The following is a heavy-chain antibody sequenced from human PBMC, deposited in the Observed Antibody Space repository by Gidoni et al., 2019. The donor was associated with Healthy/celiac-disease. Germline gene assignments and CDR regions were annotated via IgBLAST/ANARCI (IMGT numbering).Heavy chain of an antibody. V-gene: IGHV3-9*01. Sequence: EVQLVESGGGLVQPGRSLRLSCAASGFTFDDYAMHWVRQAPGKGLECVSGISWNSGSIGYADSVKGRFTISRDNAKNSLYLQMNSLRAEDTALYYCAKDWYTSYYYYGMDVGGQGTTVTVSS. CDR1: GFTFDDYA. J-gene: IGHJ6*02. CDR3: AKDWYTSYYYYGMDV. D-gene: IGHD1-20*01. CDR2: ISWNSGSI.